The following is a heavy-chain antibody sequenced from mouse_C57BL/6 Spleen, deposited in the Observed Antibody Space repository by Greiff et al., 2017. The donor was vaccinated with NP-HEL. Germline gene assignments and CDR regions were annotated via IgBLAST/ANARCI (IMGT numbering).Heavy chain of an antibody. J-gene: IGHJ4*01. V-gene: IGHV1-82*01. D-gene: IGHD2-3*01. Sequence: VQRVESGPELVKPGASVKISCKASGYAFSSSWMNWVKQRPGKGLEWIGRIYPGDGDTNYNGKFKGKATLTADKSSSTAYMQLSSLTSEDSAVYFCARYDGYPYYAMDYWGQGTSVTVSS. CDR3: ARYDGYPYYAMDY. CDR1: GYAFSSSW. CDR2: IYPGDGDT.